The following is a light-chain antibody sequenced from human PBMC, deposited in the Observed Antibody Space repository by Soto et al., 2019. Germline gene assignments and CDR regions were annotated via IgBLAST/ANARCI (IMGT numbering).Light chain of an antibody. CDR1: QSVTSSQ. J-gene: IGKJ4*01. CDR2: GAS. V-gene: IGKV3-20*01. Sequence: EIVLTQSPDTLSLSPGERATLSCRASQSVTSSQLVWYQQKLGQAPRLLIYGASSRATGTPNRFSGSGSGTDFTLTISRLEPEDFAVYYCQQYGTSRPAFCGGTKVEIK. CDR3: QQYGTSRPA.